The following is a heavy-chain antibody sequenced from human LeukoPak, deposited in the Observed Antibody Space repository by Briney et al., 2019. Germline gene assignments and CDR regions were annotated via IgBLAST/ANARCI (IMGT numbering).Heavy chain of an antibody. CDR2: IYHSGST. CDR1: GGSISSSNW. D-gene: IGHD6-19*01. V-gene: IGHV4-4*02. CDR3: ATTRAVAALGDAFDI. J-gene: IGHJ3*02. Sequence: PSGTLSLTCAVSGGSISSSNWWSWVRQPPGKGLEWIGEIYHSGSTNYNPSLKSRVTISVDKSKNQFSLKLSSVTAADTAVYYCATTRAVAALGDAFDIWGQGTMVTVSS.